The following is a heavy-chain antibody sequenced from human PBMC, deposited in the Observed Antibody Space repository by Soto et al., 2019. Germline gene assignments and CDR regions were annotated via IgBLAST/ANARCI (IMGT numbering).Heavy chain of an antibody. CDR3: ARVSYGDYANYHFDY. V-gene: IGHV4-59*01. D-gene: IGHD4-17*01. CDR1: GGSINRYY. Sequence: SETLSLTFTVSGGSINRYYWSWIPQPPGKGLEWIGYIYYSGTTSYNPSLKSRVTISVDTSKNQFSLKLSSVSAADTAVYYCARVSYGDYANYHFDYWGQGTLVTVSS. CDR2: IYYSGTT. J-gene: IGHJ4*02.